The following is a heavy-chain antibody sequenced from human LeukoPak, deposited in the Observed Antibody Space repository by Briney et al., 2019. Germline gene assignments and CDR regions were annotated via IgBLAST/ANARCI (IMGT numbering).Heavy chain of an antibody. D-gene: IGHD1/OR15-1a*01. V-gene: IGHV4-59*08. CDR3: ARLNVLNNSVLHHFDR. CDR1: GGSISDYY. Sequence: SETLSLTCTVSGGSISDYYWSWIRQPPGKGLVWIAYINYSGNTDYNPSLKSRVTISVDTSKNHFSLRLNSVTAADTAVYYCARLNVLNNSVLHHFDRWGQGTLVTVSS. CDR2: INYSGNT. J-gene: IGHJ4*02.